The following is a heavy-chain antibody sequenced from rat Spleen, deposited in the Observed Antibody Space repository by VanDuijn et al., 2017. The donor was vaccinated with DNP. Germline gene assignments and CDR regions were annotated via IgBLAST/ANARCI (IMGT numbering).Heavy chain of an antibody. CDR1: GYSITSNFR. CDR2: INSEGST. J-gene: IGHJ2*01. V-gene: IGHV3-3*01. CDR3: ASGPNGYNYFDY. D-gene: IGHD1-2*01. Sequence: EVQLQESGPGLVKPSQSLSLTCSVTGYSITSNFRWSWIRKFPGKRLEWLGYINSEGSTDYNPSLRSRVSITRDTSKNQFFLQVHSVTTEDTATYYCASGPNGYNYFDYWGQGVMVTVSS.